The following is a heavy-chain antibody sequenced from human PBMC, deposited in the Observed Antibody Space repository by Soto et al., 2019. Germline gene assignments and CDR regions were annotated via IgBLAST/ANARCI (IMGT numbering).Heavy chain of an antibody. CDR3: ARGSITVTTYLFDY. V-gene: IGHV3-23*01. CDR2: ISGSGGST. D-gene: IGHD4-17*01. CDR1: GLTCSSYA. Sequence: PGGSLRLSCAASGLTCSSYAMSWVRQAPGKGLEWVSAISGSGGSTYYADSVKGRFTISRDNSKNTLYLQMNSLRAEDTAVYYCARGSITVTTYLFDYWGQGTLVTVSS. J-gene: IGHJ4*02.